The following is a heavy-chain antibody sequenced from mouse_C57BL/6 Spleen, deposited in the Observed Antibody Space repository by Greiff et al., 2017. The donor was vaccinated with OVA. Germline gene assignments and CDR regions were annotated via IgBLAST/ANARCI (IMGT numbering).Heavy chain of an antibody. Sequence: QVHVKQSGPGLVQPSQSLSITCTVSGFSLTSYGVHWVRQSPGKGLEWLGVIWSGGSTDYNAAFRSRLSISKDNSKSQCFFKMNSLQADDTAIYDCARVYYGSSYDYAMDDWGQGTSVTVSS. V-gene: IGHV2-2*01. CDR3: ARVYYGSSYDYAMDD. CDR2: IWSGGST. D-gene: IGHD1-1*01. CDR1: GFSLTSYG. J-gene: IGHJ4*01.